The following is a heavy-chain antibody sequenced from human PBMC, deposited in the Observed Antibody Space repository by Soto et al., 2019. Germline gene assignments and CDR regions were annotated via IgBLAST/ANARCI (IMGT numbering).Heavy chain of an antibody. D-gene: IGHD2-2*01. Sequence: EVQLVESGGGLVQPGGSLRLSCAASGFTFSSYSMNWVRQAPGKGLEWVSYISSSSSTIYYADSVKGRFTISRDNSKNSLYLQMNSLRDEDTAVYYFARVVVPLYYGMDVWGQGTTVTVSS. CDR2: ISSSSSTI. CDR3: ARVVVPLYYGMDV. J-gene: IGHJ6*02. V-gene: IGHV3-48*02. CDR1: GFTFSSYS.